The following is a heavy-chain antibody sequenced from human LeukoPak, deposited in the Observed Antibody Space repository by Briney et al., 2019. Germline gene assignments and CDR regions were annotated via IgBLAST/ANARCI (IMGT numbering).Heavy chain of an antibody. CDR2: IYPGDSDT. CDR3: ARRCYDNLSCYLGSFDI. V-gene: IGHV5-51*01. D-gene: IGHD3-9*01. Sequence: PGESLKISCKGSGYSFTSYWIGWVRQMPGKGLEWMGMIYPGDSDTRYSPSFQGQVTISADKSISTAYLQWSSLKASDTAMYYCARRCYDNLSCYLGSFDIWGQGTMVTVSS. CDR1: GYSFTSYW. J-gene: IGHJ3*02.